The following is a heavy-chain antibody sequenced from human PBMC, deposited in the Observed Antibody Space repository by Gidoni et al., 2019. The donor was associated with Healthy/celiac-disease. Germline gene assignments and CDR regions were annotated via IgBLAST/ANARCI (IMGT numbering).Heavy chain of an antibody. CDR3: ARVKAKVDP. Sequence: QVQLQQWGAALLQPSEPLSLTCAGYGGSFSGYYWSWIRQPPGKGLEWIGEINHSGSTNYNPSLKSRVTISVDTSKNQFSLKLSSVTAADTAVYYCARVKAKVDPWGQGTLVTVSS. CDR2: INHSGST. J-gene: IGHJ5*02. CDR1: GGSFSGYY. V-gene: IGHV4-34*01.